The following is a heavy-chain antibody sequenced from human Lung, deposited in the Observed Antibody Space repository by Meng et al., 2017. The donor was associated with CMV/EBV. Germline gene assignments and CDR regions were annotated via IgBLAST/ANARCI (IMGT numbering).Heavy chain of an antibody. CDR3: ASFPPPGKQWLVTDY. CDR1: GGSFSGSNW. D-gene: IGHD6-19*01. Sequence: VELQDPGPGLVNPCGNLSLTCAVSGGSFSGSNWCSWVRQHPGQGLEWIGEIYHGGITNYNPSLKSRVTISVDKSKNQFSLKLSSVTAADTAVYYCASFPPPGKQWLVTDYWGQGTLVTVSS. V-gene: IGHV4-4*02. J-gene: IGHJ4*02. CDR2: IYHGGIT.